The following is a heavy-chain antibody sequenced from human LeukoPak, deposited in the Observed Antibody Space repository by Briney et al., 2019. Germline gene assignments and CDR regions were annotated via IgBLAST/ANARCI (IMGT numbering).Heavy chain of an antibody. CDR3: ARDRYYDILTGYYTHFDY. Sequence: PSETLSLTCTVSGYSISSGYYWGWIRQPPGKGLEWIGSIYHSGSTYYNPSLKSRVTISVDTSKNQFSLKLSSVTAADTAVYYCARDRYYDILTGYYTHFDYWGQGTLVTVSS. D-gene: IGHD3-9*01. CDR2: IYHSGST. J-gene: IGHJ4*02. CDR1: GYSISSGYY. V-gene: IGHV4-38-2*02.